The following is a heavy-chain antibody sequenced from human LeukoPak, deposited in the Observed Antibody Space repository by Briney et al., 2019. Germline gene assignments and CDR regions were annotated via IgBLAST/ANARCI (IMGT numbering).Heavy chain of an antibody. V-gene: IGHV3-48*01. Sequence: GGSLRLSCAASGFTFSTYSMNWVRQAPGKGLEWISYISHGSTRIFYADSVEGRFTVSRDDAKNALYLQMNSLRVEDTAVYYCNRAPGYRYARDFWAQGILVTVSS. CDR3: NRAPGYRYARDF. CDR1: GFTFSTYS. D-gene: IGHD5-18*01. J-gene: IGHJ4*02. CDR2: ISHGSTRI.